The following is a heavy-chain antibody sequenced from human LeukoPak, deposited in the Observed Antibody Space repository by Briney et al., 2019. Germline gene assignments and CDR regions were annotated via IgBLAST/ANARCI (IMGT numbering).Heavy chain of an antibody. CDR1: VGSLSTYF. V-gene: IGHV4-4*09. CDR2: IYTSGST. Sequence: SETLCLTCAVSVGSLSTYFGSWIRQPPGRGLWWIWYIYTSGSTNYNPSLKTRVSISVDTSKNQFSLKLSSVTAAATAVYYCARHSHHNYDFSPTFDPWGQGTLVTVSS. D-gene: IGHD3-3*01. J-gene: IGHJ5*02. CDR3: ARHSHHNYDFSPTFDP.